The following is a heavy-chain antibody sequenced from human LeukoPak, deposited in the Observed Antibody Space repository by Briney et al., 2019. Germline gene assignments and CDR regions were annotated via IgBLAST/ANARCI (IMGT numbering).Heavy chain of an antibody. CDR3: ARPSYCSGGSCYSYGVDV. Sequence: ASVKVSCKASGYTFTSYGISWVRQAPGQGLEWMGWISAYNGNTNYAQKLQGRVTMTTDTSTSTAYMELRSLRSDDTAVYYCARPSYCSGGSCYSYGVDVWGKETTVTVSS. CDR1: GYTFTSYG. D-gene: IGHD2-15*01. CDR2: ISAYNGNT. V-gene: IGHV1-18*04. J-gene: IGHJ6*04.